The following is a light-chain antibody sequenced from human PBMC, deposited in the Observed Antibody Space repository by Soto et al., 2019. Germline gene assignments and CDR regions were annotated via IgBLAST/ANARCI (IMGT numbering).Light chain of an antibody. Sequence: EIVLTQSPATLSLSPGERATLSCRASQGVSSYLAWYQQKPGQAPRLLIYDASNRATGIPARFSGSGSGTDFSLTISRLEPEDFAVYYCHQYDNAPQTYGQGTKVDI. CDR2: DAS. CDR3: HQYDNAPQT. J-gene: IGKJ2*01. CDR1: QGVSSY. V-gene: IGKV3-11*01.